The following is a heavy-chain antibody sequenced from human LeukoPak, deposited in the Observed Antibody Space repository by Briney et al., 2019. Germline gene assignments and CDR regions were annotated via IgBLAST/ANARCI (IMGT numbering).Heavy chain of an antibody. Sequence: PGGSLRLSCAASGFTFSSYGMHWVRQAPGKGLEWVAVISYDGSNKYYADSVKGRFTISRDNSKNTLYLQMNSLRAEDTAVYYCAKRDTAMALDYWGQGTLVTVSS. CDR3: AKRDTAMALDY. J-gene: IGHJ4*02. CDR2: ISYDGSNK. CDR1: GFTFSSYG. V-gene: IGHV3-30*18. D-gene: IGHD5-18*01.